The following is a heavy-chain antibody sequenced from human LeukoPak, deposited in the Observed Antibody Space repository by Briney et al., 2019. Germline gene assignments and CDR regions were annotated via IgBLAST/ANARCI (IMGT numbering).Heavy chain of an antibody. CDR2: IAGTGGST. Sequence: GGSLRLSCAASGFTFNKYAMNWVRQPPGKGLEWVSSIAGTGGSTYYADSVKGRFTLSRDNSKNTLYLQMNSLRVEDTAVYYCAKSWNYYDSSGDDALDIWGQGTMVTVSS. D-gene: IGHD3-22*01. J-gene: IGHJ3*02. V-gene: IGHV3-23*01. CDR1: GFTFNKYA. CDR3: AKSWNYYDSSGDDALDI.